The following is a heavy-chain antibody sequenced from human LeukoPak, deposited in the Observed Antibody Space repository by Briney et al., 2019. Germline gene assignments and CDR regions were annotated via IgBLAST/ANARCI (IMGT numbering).Heavy chain of an antibody. D-gene: IGHD2-2*01. Sequence: GGSLRLSCAASGFTFSSYSMNWVRQAPGKGLEWVSYISSSSSTIYYADSVKGRFTISRDNAKNSLYLQMNSLRAEDTAVYYCARGILLVVVPAADYWGQGTLVTVSS. V-gene: IGHV3-48*01. CDR3: ARGILLVVVPAADY. J-gene: IGHJ4*02. CDR1: GFTFSSYS. CDR2: ISSSSSTI.